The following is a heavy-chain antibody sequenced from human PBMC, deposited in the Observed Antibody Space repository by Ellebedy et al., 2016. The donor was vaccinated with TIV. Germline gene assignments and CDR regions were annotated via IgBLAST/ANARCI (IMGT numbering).Heavy chain of an antibody. V-gene: IGHV1-18*04. CDR2: ISGFNGNT. J-gene: IGHJ3*02. D-gene: IGHD4-23*01. CDR3: ARDRTTVIIPEAFDI. CDR1: GYTFARYT. Sequence: ASVKVSCKASGYTFARYTIIWVRQAPGQGLEWMGWISGFNGNTEYEEKFQGRVTMTTDTSTSTAYMELRSLRPDDTAVYYCARDRTTVIIPEAFDIWGQGTMVTVSS.